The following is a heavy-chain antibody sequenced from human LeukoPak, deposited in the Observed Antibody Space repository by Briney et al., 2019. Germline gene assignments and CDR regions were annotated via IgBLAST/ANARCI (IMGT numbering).Heavy chain of an antibody. Sequence: GGSLRLSCAASGFTFDDYAMHWVRQAPGKGLEWVSLISWDGGSTYYADSVKGRFTISRDNSKNSLYLQMNSLRAEDTALYYCAKETYSGSYFDYWGQGTLVTVSS. CDR3: AKETYSGSYFDY. D-gene: IGHD1-26*01. J-gene: IGHJ4*02. CDR1: GFTFDDYA. V-gene: IGHV3-43D*03. CDR2: ISWDGGST.